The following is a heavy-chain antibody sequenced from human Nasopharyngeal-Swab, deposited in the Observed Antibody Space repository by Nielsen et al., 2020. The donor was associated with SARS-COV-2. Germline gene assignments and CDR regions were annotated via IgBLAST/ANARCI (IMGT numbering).Heavy chain of an antibody. J-gene: IGHJ4*02. CDR2: IYTNGGT. Sequence: SQTLSLTCDVFGGSLRSGAYYWSWLRQPAGEGLEWIGRIYTNGGTNYNPSLTSRVTISVDMSKNQFSLKLTSVTAADTAVYYCVRDWSSPSKTAFDYWGQGILVTVSS. D-gene: IGHD6-6*01. CDR3: VRDWSSPSKTAFDY. CDR1: GGSLRSGAYY. V-gene: IGHV4-61*02.